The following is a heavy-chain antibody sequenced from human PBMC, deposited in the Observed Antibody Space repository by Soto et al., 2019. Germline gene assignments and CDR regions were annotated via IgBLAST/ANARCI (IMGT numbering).Heavy chain of an antibody. V-gene: IGHV3-9*01. J-gene: IGHJ5*02. CDR3: AKNPTAGTENNWFDP. CDR2: ISWNSGSI. CDR1: GFTFDDYA. D-gene: IGHD6-19*01. Sequence: EVQLVESGGGLVQPGRSLRLSCAASGFTFDDYAMHWVRQAPGKGLEWVSGISWNSGSIGYADSVKGRFTISRDNAKNSLYLQMNSLRAEDTALYYCAKNPTAGTENNWFDPWGQGTLVTVSS.